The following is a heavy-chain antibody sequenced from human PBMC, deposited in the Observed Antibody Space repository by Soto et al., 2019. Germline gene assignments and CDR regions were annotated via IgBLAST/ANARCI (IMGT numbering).Heavy chain of an antibody. CDR2: IIPIFGTA. Sequence: AASVKVSCKASGGTFSSYAISWVRQAPGQGLEWMGGIIPIFGTANYAQKFQGRVTITADESTSTAYMELSSLRSEDTAVYYCARRGRGIVVVPAAIRGHYYYYGMDVWDQGTTVTVSS. CDR3: ARRGRGIVVVPAAIRGHYYYYGMDV. D-gene: IGHD2-2*01. V-gene: IGHV1-69*13. CDR1: GGTFSSYA. J-gene: IGHJ6*02.